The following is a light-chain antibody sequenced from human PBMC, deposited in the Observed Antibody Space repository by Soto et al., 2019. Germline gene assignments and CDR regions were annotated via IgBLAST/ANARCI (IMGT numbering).Light chain of an antibody. CDR1: SSDIGYSNF. CDR2: DVI. J-gene: IGLJ1*01. Sequence: SALTQPASVSGSPGQSITISCTGTSSDIGYSNFVSWYQQHPGKAPKLLIYDVINRPSGVPNRFSGSKSGNTASLTISGLQAEDEADYYCNSCTSANTYVFGTGTKLTVL. V-gene: IGLV2-14*03. CDR3: NSCTSANTYV.